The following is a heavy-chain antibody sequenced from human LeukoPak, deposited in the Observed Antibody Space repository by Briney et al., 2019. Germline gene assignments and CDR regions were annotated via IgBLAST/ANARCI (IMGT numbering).Heavy chain of an antibody. Sequence: SVKVSCKASGGTFSSYAISWVRQAPGQGLEWMGGIIPIFGTANYAQKFQGRVTITADESTSTAYMELSSLRSEDTAVYYCARDLDGDGYNYGYWGQGTLVTVSS. CDR1: GGTFSSYA. J-gene: IGHJ4*02. CDR2: IIPIFGTA. V-gene: IGHV1-69*13. D-gene: IGHD5-24*01. CDR3: ARDLDGDGYNYGY.